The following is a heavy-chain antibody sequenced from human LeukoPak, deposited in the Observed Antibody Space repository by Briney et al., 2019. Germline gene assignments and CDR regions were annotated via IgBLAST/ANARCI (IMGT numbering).Heavy chain of an antibody. Sequence: SETLSLTCTVSGGSVSTSDYYWGSIRQSPVKGLEWIGDVFYTGKTNYNPSLRGRATISIDTSKNQFSLKLTYVTAADSAVYYCARVFDSWGQGTLVTV. CDR1: GGSVSTSDYY. CDR2: VFYTGKT. V-gene: IGHV4-39*07. J-gene: IGHJ4*02. CDR3: ARVFDS.